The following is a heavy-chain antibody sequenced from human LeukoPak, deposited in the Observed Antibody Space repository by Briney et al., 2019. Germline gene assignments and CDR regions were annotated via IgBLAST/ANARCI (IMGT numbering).Heavy chain of an antibody. D-gene: IGHD6-13*01. CDR3: ARLEQQRGWFDP. CDR2: IYYSGST. Sequence: SETLSLTCTVSGGSISSSSYYWGWIRQPPGKGLEWIGSIYYSGSTYYNPSLKSRVTISVDTSKNQFSLKLSSVTAADTAVYYCARLEQQRGWFDPWGQGTLVTVSS. J-gene: IGHJ5*02. CDR1: GGSISSSSYY. V-gene: IGHV4-39*01.